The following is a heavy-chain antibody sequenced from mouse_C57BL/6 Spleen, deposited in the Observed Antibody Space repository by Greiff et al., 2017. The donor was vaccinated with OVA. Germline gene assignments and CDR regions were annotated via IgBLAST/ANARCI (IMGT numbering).Heavy chain of an antibody. D-gene: IGHD2-1*01. CDR1: GYTFTSYW. V-gene: IGHV1-50*01. CDR2: IDPSDSYT. J-gene: IGHJ2*01. Sequence: QVQLQQPGAELVKPGASVKLSCKASGYTFTSYWMQWVKQRPGQGLEWIGEIDPSDSYTNYNQKFKGKATLTVDTSSSTAYMQLSSLTSEDSAVYYCAREGDIYYGNHDGYWGQGTTLTVSS. CDR3: AREGDIYYGNHDGY.